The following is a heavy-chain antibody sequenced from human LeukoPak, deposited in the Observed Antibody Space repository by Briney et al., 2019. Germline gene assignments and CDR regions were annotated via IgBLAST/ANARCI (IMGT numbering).Heavy chain of an antibody. J-gene: IGHJ4*02. CDR1: GFTFSSYG. D-gene: IGHD3-22*01. V-gene: IGHV3-30*18. CDR3: AKDRADSSGYYYGYYFDY. CDR2: ISYDGSNK. Sequence: GRSLRLSCAASGFTFSSYGMHWVRQAPGKGLEWVAVISYDGSNKYYADFVKGRFTISRDNSKNTLYLQMNSLRAEDTAVYYCAKDRADSSGYYYGYYFDYWGQGTLVTVSS.